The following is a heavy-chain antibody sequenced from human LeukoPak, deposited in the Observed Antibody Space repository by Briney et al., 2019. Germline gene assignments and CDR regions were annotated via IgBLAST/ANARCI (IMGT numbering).Heavy chain of an antibody. CDR3: ARALSSLWFGELCNWFDP. CDR1: GDSVSSNSAA. J-gene: IGHJ5*02. Sequence: SQTLSLTCAISGDSVSSNSAAWNWIRQSPSRGLEWLGRTYYRSKWYNDYAVSVKSRITINPDTSKNQFSLQLNSVTPEDTAVYYCARALSSLWFGELCNWFDPWGQGTLVTVSS. CDR2: TYYRSKWYN. V-gene: IGHV6-1*01. D-gene: IGHD3-10*01.